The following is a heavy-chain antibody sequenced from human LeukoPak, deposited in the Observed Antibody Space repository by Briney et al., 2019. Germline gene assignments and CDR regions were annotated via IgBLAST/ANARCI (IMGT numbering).Heavy chain of an antibody. CDR2: IYWDDDK. CDR1: GLSLRTRGVG. J-gene: IGHJ4*02. Sequence: SGPALVKPTETLTLTCTVSGLSLRTRGVGVGWIRQSPGKALEWLALIYWDDDKRYSPSLESRLTINRDPSKNQVALIMTNMDPADTGTYYCAHMYYYDSSGYYSYWGQGTLVTVSS. CDR3: AHMYYYDSSGYYSY. D-gene: IGHD3-22*01. V-gene: IGHV2-5*02.